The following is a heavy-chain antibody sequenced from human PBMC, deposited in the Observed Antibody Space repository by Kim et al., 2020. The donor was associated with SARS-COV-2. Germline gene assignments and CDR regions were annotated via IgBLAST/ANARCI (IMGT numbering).Heavy chain of an antibody. D-gene: IGHD6-13*01. CDR1: GFTFSSYW. Sequence: GGSLRLSCEASGFTFSSYWMNWVRQGPGKGLVWVSRIKGDGSDTHYADSVKVRFTISRDNAKNTLHLQLNSLGVEDTAIYYCARGSFQQGFDPWGQGTLVTVSS. CDR3: ARGSFQQGFDP. J-gene: IGHJ5*02. V-gene: IGHV3-74*01. CDR2: IKGDGSDT.